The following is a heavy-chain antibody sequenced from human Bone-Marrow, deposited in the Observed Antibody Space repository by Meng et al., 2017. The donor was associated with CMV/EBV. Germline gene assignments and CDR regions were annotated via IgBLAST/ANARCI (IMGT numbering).Heavy chain of an antibody. Sequence: GESLKISCEASGFAFSNAWMSWVRQAPGKGLEWVGRIISKSDGGTTDYAAPVKDRFTISRDDSKNTLYLQVNSLKTEDTAVYYCTLNWPSFDYWGQGTRVTVSS. CDR1: GFAFSNAW. CDR2: IISKSDGGTT. D-gene: IGHD1-20*01. J-gene: IGHJ4*02. V-gene: IGHV3-15*01. CDR3: TLNWPSFDY.